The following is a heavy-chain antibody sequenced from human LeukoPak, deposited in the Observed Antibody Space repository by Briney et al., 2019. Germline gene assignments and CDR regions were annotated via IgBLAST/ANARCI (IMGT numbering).Heavy chain of an antibody. CDR2: IYHSGST. D-gene: IGHD1-1*01. V-gene: IGHV4-38-2*02. Sequence: SETLSLTCTVSGYSISSGYYWGWFRQPPGKGLEWIGSIYHSGSTYYNPSLKSRVTISVDTSKNQFSLKLSSVTAADTAVYYCARDHGRSYYFDYWGQGTLVTVSS. CDR1: GYSISSGYY. CDR3: ARDHGRSYYFDY. J-gene: IGHJ4*02.